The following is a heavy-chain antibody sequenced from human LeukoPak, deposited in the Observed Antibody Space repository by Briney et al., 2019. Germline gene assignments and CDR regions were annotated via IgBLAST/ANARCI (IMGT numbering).Heavy chain of an antibody. CDR3: ARDGLVVPAAAYYYYYMDV. J-gene: IGHJ6*03. Sequence: GGSLRLSCAASGFTFSSYWMHWVRQAPGKGLVWVSRINTDGSSTSYADSVKGRFTIYRDNAKNTLYLQMNSLRAEDTAVYYCARDGLVVPAAAYYYYYMDVWGKGTTVTVSS. CDR2: INTDGSST. D-gene: IGHD2-2*01. CDR1: GFTFSSYW. V-gene: IGHV3-74*01.